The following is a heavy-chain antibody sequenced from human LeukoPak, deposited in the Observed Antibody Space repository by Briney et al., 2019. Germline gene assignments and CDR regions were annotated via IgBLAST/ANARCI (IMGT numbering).Heavy chain of an antibody. CDR2: ISAYNGDT. CDR1: GYGFTNFG. V-gene: IGHV1-18*01. J-gene: IGHJ4*02. Sequence: ASVKVSCKTSGYGFTNFGISWVRQAPGQGLEWMGWISAYNGDTNYVQNLQGRVTMTTDASTTTAYMELRSLRSDDTAVYYCARDYGYYDSSGHYCDYWGQGTLVSVSS. D-gene: IGHD3-22*01. CDR3: ARDYGYYDSSGHYCDY.